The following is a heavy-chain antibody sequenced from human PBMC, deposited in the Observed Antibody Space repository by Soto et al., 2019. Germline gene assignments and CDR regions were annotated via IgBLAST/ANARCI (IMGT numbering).Heavy chain of an antibody. CDR3: ARYRREAVAGYTLDN. CDR2: VYNSGST. CDR1: GGSISSNY. J-gene: IGHJ4*02. D-gene: IGHD6-13*01. Sequence: LSLTCTVSGGSISSNYWTWIRQPPGKGLEWVGYVYNSGSTNYNPSLKSRVTISEDTSKSQFSLKVNSMTAADTAVYYCARYRREAVAGYTLDNWGQGMLVTVSS. V-gene: IGHV4-59*01.